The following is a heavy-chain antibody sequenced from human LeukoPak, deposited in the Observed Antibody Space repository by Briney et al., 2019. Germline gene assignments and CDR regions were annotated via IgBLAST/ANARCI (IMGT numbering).Heavy chain of an antibody. J-gene: IGHJ4*02. D-gene: IGHD4-17*01. CDR2: LSWNGGNI. CDR3: AKALGSTVTTRTYFDY. Sequence: GGSLRLSCAASGFTFHDYAMHWVRQAPGKGLEWVSGLSWNGGNIGYAESVGGRLTISRDNAGNSLYLQMNSLRPEDTALYYCAKALGSTVTTRTYFDYWGQGTLVTVSS. V-gene: IGHV3-9*01. CDR1: GFTFHDYA.